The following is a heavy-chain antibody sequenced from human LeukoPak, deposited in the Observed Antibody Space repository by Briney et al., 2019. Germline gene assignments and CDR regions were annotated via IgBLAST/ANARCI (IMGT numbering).Heavy chain of an antibody. CDR2: ISGSGGST. Sequence: SGGSLRLSCAASGFTFSSYAMSWVRQAPGKGLEWVSAISGSGGSTYYADSVKGRFTISRDNSKNTLYLQMNSLRAEDTAVYYCAKDLNIYYDSSGYYNWGQGTLVTVSS. D-gene: IGHD3-22*01. J-gene: IGHJ4*02. CDR1: GFTFSSYA. CDR3: AKDLNIYYDSSGYYN. V-gene: IGHV3-23*01.